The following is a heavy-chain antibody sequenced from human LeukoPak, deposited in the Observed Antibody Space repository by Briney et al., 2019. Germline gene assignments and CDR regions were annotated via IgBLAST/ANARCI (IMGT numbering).Heavy chain of an antibody. CDR3: AKDPRMYQLTNPSVY. CDR2: ISSSGSSI. V-gene: IGHV3-48*03. Sequence: GGSLRLSCAASGFTFSSYEMNWVRQAPGKGLEWVSYISSSGSSIYYADSVKGRFTISRDNAKNSLYLQMNSLRAEDTALYYCAKDPRMYQLTNPSVYCGQGTLVTVSS. J-gene: IGHJ4*02. D-gene: IGHD2-2*01. CDR1: GFTFSSYE.